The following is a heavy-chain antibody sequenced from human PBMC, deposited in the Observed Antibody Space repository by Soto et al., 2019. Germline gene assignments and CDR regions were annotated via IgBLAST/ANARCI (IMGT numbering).Heavy chain of an antibody. J-gene: IGHJ6*02. Sequence: QVQLVESGGGVVQPGRSLRLSCAASGFTFSSYGMHWVRQAPGKGLEWVAVIWYDGSNKYYADSVKGRFTISRDNSKNTLYLQMNSLSAEDTAVYYCARANIAAAGRYYYYGMDVWGQGTTVTVSS. V-gene: IGHV3-33*01. CDR1: GFTFSSYG. CDR2: IWYDGSNK. CDR3: ARANIAAAGRYYYYGMDV. D-gene: IGHD6-13*01.